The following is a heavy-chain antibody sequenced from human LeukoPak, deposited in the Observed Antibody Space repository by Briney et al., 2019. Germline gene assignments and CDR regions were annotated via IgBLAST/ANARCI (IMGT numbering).Heavy chain of an antibody. D-gene: IGHD6-19*01. V-gene: IGHV3-30-3*01. CDR2: ISYDGSNK. Sequence: GGSLRLSCAASGFTFSSYAMHWVRQAPGKGLDWVAVISYDGSNKYYADSVKGRFTISRDNSKNTLYLQMNGLRAEDTAVFYCARPYSSGWYGDFDYWGQGTLVTVSS. CDR3: ARPYSSGWYGDFDY. CDR1: GFTFSSYA. J-gene: IGHJ4*02.